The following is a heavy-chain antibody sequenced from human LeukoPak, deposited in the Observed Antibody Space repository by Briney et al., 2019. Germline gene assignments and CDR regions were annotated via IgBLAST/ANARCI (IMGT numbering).Heavy chain of an antibody. CDR1: GVSFSGYY. J-gene: IGHJ4*02. CDR2: ISHSGRT. Sequence: KTSETLSLTCGVSGVSFSGYYWGWSRQAPGKGPEWIGEISHSGRTAYNPSPKSRLTISLDTSKNQFSLKLTFVSAADTAVYYCTRTSPGIPLDFWGQGTLVTVSS. D-gene: IGHD1-26*01. CDR3: TRTSPGIPLDF. V-gene: IGHV4-34*01.